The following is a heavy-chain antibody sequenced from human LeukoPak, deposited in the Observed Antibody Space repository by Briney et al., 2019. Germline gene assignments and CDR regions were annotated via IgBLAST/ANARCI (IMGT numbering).Heavy chain of an antibody. J-gene: IGHJ2*01. D-gene: IGHD5-24*01. CDR2: IYQSGST. CDR3: ARDTTYNSYWYFDL. V-gene: IGHV4-30-2*01. Sequence: SETLSLTCAVSSGSFSSGGYSWSWIRQPPGKGLEWIGYIYQSGSTYYNPSLKSRVTISVDRSKNQFSLKLSSVTAADTAVYYCARDTTYNSYWYFDLWGRGALVTVSS. CDR1: SGSFSSGGYS.